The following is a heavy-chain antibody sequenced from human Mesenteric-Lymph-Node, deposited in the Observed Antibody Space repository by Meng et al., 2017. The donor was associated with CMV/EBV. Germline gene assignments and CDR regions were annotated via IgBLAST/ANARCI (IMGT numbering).Heavy chain of an antibody. CDR3: SSRWTGYYVY. CDR1: GGSISSSNW. Sequence: SLTCAGSGGSISSSNWWGWVRQPPGKGLEWIGEVFHSGSTNYNPSLKSRVTISVDRSKNHFSLQLTSVTAADTAIYYCSSRWTGYYVYWGQGTLVTVSS. D-gene: IGHD3/OR15-3a*01. J-gene: IGHJ4*02. V-gene: IGHV4-4*02. CDR2: VFHSGST.